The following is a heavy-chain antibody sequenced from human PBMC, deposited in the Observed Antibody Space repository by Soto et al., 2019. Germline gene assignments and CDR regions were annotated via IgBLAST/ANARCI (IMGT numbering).Heavy chain of an antibody. D-gene: IGHD3-22*01. V-gene: IGHV3-30*18. CDR2: ISYDGSNK. CDR1: GFTFSSYG. J-gene: IGHJ6*02. Sequence: SLRLSCAASGFTFSSYGMHWVRQAPGKGLEWVAVISYDGSNKYYADSVKGRFTISRDNSKNTLYLQMNSLRAEDTAVYYCAKVGYYDSSGYGGMDVWGQGTTVTVSS. CDR3: AKVGYYDSSGYGGMDV.